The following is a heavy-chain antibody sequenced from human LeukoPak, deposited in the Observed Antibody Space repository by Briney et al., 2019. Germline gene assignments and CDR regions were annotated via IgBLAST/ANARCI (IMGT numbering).Heavy chain of an antibody. CDR2: IYSGGST. D-gene: IGHD1-26*01. V-gene: IGHV3-53*05. J-gene: IGHJ4*02. CDR3: AREYSGSYYFSV. Sequence: GGSLRLSCAASGFTVSSNYMSWVRQAPGKGLEWVSVIYSGGSTYYADSVKGRFTISRDNSKNTLYLQMNSLRAEDTAVYYCAREYSGSYYFSVWGQGTLVTVSS. CDR1: GFTVSSNY.